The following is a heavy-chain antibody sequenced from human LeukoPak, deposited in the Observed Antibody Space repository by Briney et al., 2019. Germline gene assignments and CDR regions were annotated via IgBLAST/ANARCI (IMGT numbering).Heavy chain of an antibody. V-gene: IGHV4-39*01. Sequence: KTSETLSLTCIVSGGSINSGSYYWGWIRQPPGKGLEWIGSIYYSGTTYYNPSLNSRVTISVDTSKNQFSLKLSSVTAADTAVYYCAKDFWSGTFDYWGQGTLVTVSS. CDR2: IYYSGTT. D-gene: IGHD3-3*01. CDR3: AKDFWSGTFDY. CDR1: GGSINSGSYY. J-gene: IGHJ4*02.